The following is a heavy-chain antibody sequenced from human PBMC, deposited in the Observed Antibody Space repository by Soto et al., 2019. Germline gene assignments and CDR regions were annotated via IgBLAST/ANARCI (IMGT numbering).Heavy chain of an antibody. D-gene: IGHD6-19*01. V-gene: IGHV3-23*01. CDR3: AKATLAVAGTLTYYYYGMDV. J-gene: IGHJ6*02. CDR2: ISGSGGST. CDR1: GFTFSSYA. Sequence: PGGSLRLSCAASGFTFSSYAMSWVRQAPGKGLEWVSAISGSGGSTYYADSVKGRFTISRDNSKNTLYLQMNSLRAEDTAVYYCAKATLAVAGTLTYYYYGMDVWGQGTTVTVSS.